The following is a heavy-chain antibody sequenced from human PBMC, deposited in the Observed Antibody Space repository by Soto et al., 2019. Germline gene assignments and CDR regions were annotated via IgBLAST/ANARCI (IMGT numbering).Heavy chain of an antibody. D-gene: IGHD6-6*01. Sequence: QVQLVESGGGVVQPGRSLRLSCAASGFTFSSYAMHWVRQAPGKGLEWVAVISYDGSNKYYADSVKGRFTISRDNSKNTLYLQMNSLRAEDTAVYYCAREALEAARNYYYGMDVWGQGTTVTVSS. CDR3: AREALEAARNYYYGMDV. CDR1: GFTFSSYA. V-gene: IGHV3-30-3*01. CDR2: ISYDGSNK. J-gene: IGHJ6*02.